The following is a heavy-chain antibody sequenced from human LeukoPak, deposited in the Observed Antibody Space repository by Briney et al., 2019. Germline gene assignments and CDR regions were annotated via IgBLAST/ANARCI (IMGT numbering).Heavy chain of an antibody. Sequence: ASVKVSCKVSGYTLTELSMHWVRQAPGKGLEWMGGFDPEDGETIYAQKFQGRVTMTEDTSTDTAYMELSSLRSEDTAVYYCATADSSSWYEKDYYMDVWGKGTTVTVSS. V-gene: IGHV1-24*01. J-gene: IGHJ6*03. CDR1: GYTLTELS. CDR3: ATADSSSWYEKDYYMDV. CDR2: FDPEDGET. D-gene: IGHD6-13*01.